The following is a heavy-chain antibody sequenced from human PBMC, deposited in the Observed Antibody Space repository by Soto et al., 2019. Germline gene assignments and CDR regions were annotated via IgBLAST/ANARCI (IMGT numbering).Heavy chain of an antibody. D-gene: IGHD3-9*01. V-gene: IGHV3-48*01. Sequence: GGSLRLSCAASGFTCSSYSMHWVRQAPGKGLEWVSYISSSSSTIYYADSVKGRFTISRDNAKNSLYLQMNSLRAEDTAVYYCARDPPQYYDILTGYYIPYYFDFWGQGTLVTVSS. CDR1: GFTCSSYS. CDR3: ARDPPQYYDILTGYYIPYYFDF. CDR2: ISSSSSTI. J-gene: IGHJ4*02.